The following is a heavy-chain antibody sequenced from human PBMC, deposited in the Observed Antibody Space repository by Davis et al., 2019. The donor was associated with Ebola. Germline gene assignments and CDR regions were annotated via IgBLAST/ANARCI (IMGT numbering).Heavy chain of an antibody. D-gene: IGHD4-17*01. CDR3: ASADPPYGDYLRYYYYGMDV. V-gene: IGHV1-69*13. CDR1: GGTFSSYA. CDR2: IIPIFGTA. Sequence: SVKVSCKASGGTFSSYAISWVRQAPGQGLEWMGGIIPIFGTANYAQKFQGRVTITADESTSTAYMELSSLRSEDTAVYYCASADPPYGDYLRYYYYGMDVWGQGTTVTVSS. J-gene: IGHJ6*02.